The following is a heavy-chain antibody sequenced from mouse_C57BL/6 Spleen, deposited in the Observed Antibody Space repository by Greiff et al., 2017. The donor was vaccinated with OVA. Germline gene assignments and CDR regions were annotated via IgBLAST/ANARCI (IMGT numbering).Heavy chain of an antibody. D-gene: IGHD2-4*01. J-gene: IGHJ3*01. CDR2: ITSAGGST. Sequence: EVHLVESGGGLVQPGESLKLSCESNEYEFPSHDMSWVRKTPEKRLELVAAITSAGGSTYYPDTLESRFIISRDNTKKTLYLRKSSLRSEDTALYYCARQGDYGEFADWGQGTLVTVSA. CDR1: EYEFPSHD. CDR3: ARQGDYGEFAD. V-gene: IGHV5-2*01.